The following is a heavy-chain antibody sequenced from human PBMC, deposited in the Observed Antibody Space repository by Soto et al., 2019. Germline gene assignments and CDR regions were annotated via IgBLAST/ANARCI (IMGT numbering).Heavy chain of an antibody. CDR1: NDSLSSHF. CDR2: INTVPNSA. Sequence: SEQVSCKASNDSLSSHFIHWLRQAPGEGHKCMGTINTVPNSASYSMEFQGRLTLTRDMPSRTVEMQLSTLRSDGTAVYYCAGASAIVSSVVAAYWGQGTLVTVSS. V-gene: IGHV1-46*01. J-gene: IGHJ4*02. CDR3: AGASAIVSSVVAAY. D-gene: IGHD2-15*01.